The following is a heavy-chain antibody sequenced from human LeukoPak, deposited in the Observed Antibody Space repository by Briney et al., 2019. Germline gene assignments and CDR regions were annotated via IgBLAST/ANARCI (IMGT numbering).Heavy chain of an antibody. D-gene: IGHD3-3*01. CDR2: IYYSGST. J-gene: IGHJ4*02. CDR1: GGSISRYY. V-gene: IGHV4-59*12. Sequence: PSETLSLTCTVSGGSISRYYWSWIRQPPGKGLEWIGYIYYSGSTNYNPSLKSRVTISVDTSKNQFSLKLSSVTAADTAVYYCAREESDFWSRSLDYWGQGTLVTVSS. CDR3: AREESDFWSRSLDY.